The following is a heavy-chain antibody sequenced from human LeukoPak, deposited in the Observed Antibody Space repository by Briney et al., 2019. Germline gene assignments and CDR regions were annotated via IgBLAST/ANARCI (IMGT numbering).Heavy chain of an antibody. V-gene: IGHV4-39*07. CDR1: GGSISSSSSY. D-gene: IGHD6-19*01. CDR2: IYYSGRT. Sequence: SETLSLTCTISGGSISSSSSYWGWIRQPPGKGLECIGSIYYSGRTYYNPSLKSRVTISVDTSKNHFSLKLTSVTAADTAVYYCANRLAVAGTIDCWGQGTLVTVSS. CDR3: ANRLAVAGTIDC. J-gene: IGHJ4*02.